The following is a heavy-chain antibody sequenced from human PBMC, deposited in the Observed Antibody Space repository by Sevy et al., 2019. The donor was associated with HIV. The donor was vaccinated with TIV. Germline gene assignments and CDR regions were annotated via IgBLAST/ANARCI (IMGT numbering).Heavy chain of an antibody. CDR1: AFTFSSYA. J-gene: IGHJ4*02. CDR3: AKDRRYGDIGLFDY. D-gene: IGHD4-17*01. V-gene: IGHV3-23*01. Sequence: GGSLRLSCGASAFTFSSYAMSWVRQAPGKGLEWVSVISGCGDTTYYADSVKGRFTLSRDNSKNTLYLQMNSLRVEDTAVYYCAKDRRYGDIGLFDYWGQGTLVTVSS. CDR2: ISGCGDTT.